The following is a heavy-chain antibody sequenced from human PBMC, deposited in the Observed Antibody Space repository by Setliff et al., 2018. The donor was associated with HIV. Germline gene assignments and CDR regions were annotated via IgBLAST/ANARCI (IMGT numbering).Heavy chain of an antibody. V-gene: IGHV4-34*01. D-gene: IGHD3-22*01. CDR3: ARVGYYDSSFDY. Sequence: SETLSLTCAVYGGSFGTYYWSWIRQPPGVGLQWIGEINHSGSTHYNPSLKRRVTISVDTSRNQFSLKLNSVTAADTAVYYCARVGYYDSSFDYWGQGTLVTVSS. CDR1: GGSFGTYY. CDR2: INHSGST. J-gene: IGHJ4*02.